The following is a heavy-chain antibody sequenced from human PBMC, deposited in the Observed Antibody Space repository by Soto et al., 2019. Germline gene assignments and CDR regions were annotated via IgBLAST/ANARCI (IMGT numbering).Heavy chain of an antibody. V-gene: IGHV3-33*01. J-gene: IGHJ6*02. CDR2: IWYDGSNK. CDR1: GFTFNAYA. D-gene: IGHD3-9*01. Sequence: QVQLVESEGGVVQPGGSLRLSCAASGFTFNAYAMHWVRQAPGKGLEWVAVIWYDGSNKYYGDSVKGRFTISRDKSKNVLYLQMNSLRADDTAVYYCARGLGGYEILRGGDYYYAMDVWGQGTTVTVSS. CDR3: ARGLGGYEILRGGDYYYAMDV.